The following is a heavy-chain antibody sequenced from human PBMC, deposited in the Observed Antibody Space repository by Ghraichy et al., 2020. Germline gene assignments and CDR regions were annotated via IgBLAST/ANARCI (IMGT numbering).Heavy chain of an antibody. CDR1: GGSVSSGSYY. V-gene: IGHV4-61*01. J-gene: IGHJ6*02. Sequence: SETLSLTCTVSGGSVSSGSYYWSWIRQPPGKGLEWIGYIYYSGSTNYNPSLKSRVTISVDTSKNQFSLKLSSVTAADTAVYYCARGGDFWSGYYYYYGMDVWGQGTTVTVSS. CDR2: IYYSGST. D-gene: IGHD3-3*01. CDR3: ARGGDFWSGYYYYYGMDV.